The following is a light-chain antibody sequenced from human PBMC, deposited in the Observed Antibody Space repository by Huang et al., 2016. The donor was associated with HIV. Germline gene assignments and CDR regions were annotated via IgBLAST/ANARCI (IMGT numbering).Light chain of an antibody. CDR1: QSVTRNY. J-gene: IGKJ2*03. V-gene: IGKV3-20*01. Sequence: EIVLTQSPDTLSLSPGERAPVSCRASQSVTRNYLAWYQQRPGQAPKLLIYGASTRATGIPDRFSGSGSGTDFTLTSSRRAPEDFAVYYCQQFGSSPPYSFGQGTKLEIK. CDR3: QQFGSSPPYS. CDR2: GAS.